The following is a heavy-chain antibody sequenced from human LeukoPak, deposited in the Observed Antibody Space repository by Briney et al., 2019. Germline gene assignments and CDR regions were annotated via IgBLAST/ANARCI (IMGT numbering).Heavy chain of an antibody. V-gene: IGHV1-46*01. D-gene: IGHD3-22*01. J-gene: IGHJ4*02. CDR3: ARDSAQLTYGYYGSFDY. Sequence: GASVKVSCKASGYTFTSYYMHWVRQAPGQGLEWMGIINPSGGSTSYAQKFQGRVTMTRDTSTSTVYMDLSSLRSEDTAVYYCARDSAQLTYGYYGSFDYWGQGTLVTVSS. CDR1: GYTFTSYY. CDR2: INPSGGST.